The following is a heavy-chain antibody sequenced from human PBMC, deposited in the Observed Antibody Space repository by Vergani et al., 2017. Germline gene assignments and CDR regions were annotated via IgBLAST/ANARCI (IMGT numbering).Heavy chain of an antibody. CDR3: ARHTPKISSGWYERGNWYYFDY. J-gene: IGHJ4*02. D-gene: IGHD6-19*01. Sequence: EVQLVQSGAEVKKPGESLRISCKGSGYSFTSYWISWVRQMPGKGLEWMGRIDPSDSYTNYSPSFQGHVTISADKSISTAYLQWSSLKASDTAMYYCARHTPKISSGWYERGNWYYFDYWGQGTLVTVSS. V-gene: IGHV5-10-1*03. CDR1: GYSFTSYW. CDR2: IDPSDSYT.